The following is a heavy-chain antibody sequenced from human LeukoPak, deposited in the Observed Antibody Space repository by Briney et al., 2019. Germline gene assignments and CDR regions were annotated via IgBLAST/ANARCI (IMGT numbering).Heavy chain of an antibody. CDR3: ARNCGGDCYSYYFDY. CDR2: IIPIFGTA. D-gene: IGHD2-21*01. Sequence: SVKVSCKASGGTFSIYAISWVPQAPGQGLEWMGGIIPIFGTANYAQKFQGRVTITADESTSTAYMELSSLRSEDTAVYYCARNCGGDCYSYYFDYWGQGTLVTVSS. J-gene: IGHJ4*02. V-gene: IGHV1-69*13. CDR1: GGTFSIYA.